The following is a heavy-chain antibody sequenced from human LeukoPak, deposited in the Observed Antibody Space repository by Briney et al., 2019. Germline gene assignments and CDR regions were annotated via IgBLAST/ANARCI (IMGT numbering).Heavy chain of an antibody. CDR2: INPSGGST. D-gene: IGHD3-10*01. J-gene: IGHJ6*03. V-gene: IGHV1-46*01. Sequence: GASVKVSCKASGYTFTSYYMHWVRQAPGQGLEWMGIINPSGGSTSYAQKFQGRVTMTRDTSTSTVYVELSSLRSEDTAVYYCARERGVYYYMDVWGKGTTVTVSS. CDR1: GYTFTSYY. CDR3: ARERGVYYYMDV.